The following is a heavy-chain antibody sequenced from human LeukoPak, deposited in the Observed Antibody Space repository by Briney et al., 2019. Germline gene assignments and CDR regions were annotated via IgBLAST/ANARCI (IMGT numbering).Heavy chain of an antibody. V-gene: IGHV3-7*04. J-gene: IGHJ4*02. CDR2: IKQDGSEK. Sequence: GGSLRLSCAASGFTFSNFWMSWVRQAPGKGLEWVANIKQDGSEKHYVDSVKGRFTISRDNAKNSLFLQMNSLRAEDTAVYYCARGEYYYDGGYWGQGTLVTVSS. D-gene: IGHD3-22*01. CDR3: ARGEYYYDGGY. CDR1: GFTFSNFW.